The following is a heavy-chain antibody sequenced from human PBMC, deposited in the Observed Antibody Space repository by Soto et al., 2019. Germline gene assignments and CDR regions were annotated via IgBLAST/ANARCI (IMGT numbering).Heavy chain of an antibody. V-gene: IGHV1-8*01. D-gene: IGHD3-22*01. CDR1: GFTFTSYD. Sequence: QVQLVQSGAEVKKPGASVMVSCKASGFTFTSYDVNWVRQATGQGLEWMGWMNPNNGNTGYSQKFQGRVTLTRNTSISAAYMELSSLRSEDTAVYYCAITYYYDTSGREDAFDIWGQGTMVTVSS. CDR2: MNPNNGNT. CDR3: AITYYYDTSGREDAFDI. J-gene: IGHJ3*02.